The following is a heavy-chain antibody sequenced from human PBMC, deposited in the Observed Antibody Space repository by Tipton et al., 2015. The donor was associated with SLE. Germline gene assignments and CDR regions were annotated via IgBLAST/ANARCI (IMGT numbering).Heavy chain of an antibody. V-gene: IGHV4-59*08. D-gene: IGHD3-10*01. J-gene: IGHJ3*02. CDR3: ARLAGSNYGSGRDI. CDR1: GGFISSYY. Sequence: TLSLTCTVSGGFISSYYWSWIRQPPGKGLEWIGYIYYSGSTKYNPSLKSRVTISVDTSKNQFSLKLSTVTAADTAVYYCARLAGSNYGSGRDIRGQGTMVTVSS. CDR2: IYYSGST.